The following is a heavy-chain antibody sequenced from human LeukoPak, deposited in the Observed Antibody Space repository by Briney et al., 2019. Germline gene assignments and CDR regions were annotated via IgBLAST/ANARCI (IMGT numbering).Heavy chain of an antibody. V-gene: IGHV4-59*08. CDR2: IYYSGST. Sequence: SETLSLTCTVSGGSISSYYWSWIRQPPGKGLEWIGYIYYSGSTNYNPSLKSRVTISVDTSKNQFSLKLSSVTAADTAVYYCATIPIAVAGILYWGQGTLVTVSS. CDR1: GGSISSYY. D-gene: IGHD6-19*01. CDR3: ATIPIAVAGILY. J-gene: IGHJ4*02.